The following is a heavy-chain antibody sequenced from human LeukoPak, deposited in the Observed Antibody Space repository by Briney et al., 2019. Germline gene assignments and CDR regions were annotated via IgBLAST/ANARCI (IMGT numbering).Heavy chain of an antibody. D-gene: IGHD3-3*01. Sequence: PSETLSLTCTVSGGSISSGDYYWSWIRQPPGKGLEWIGYIYYSGSTYYNPSLKSRVTISVDTSKNQFSLKLSSVTAADTAVYYCARAVLRFLEWLPEHAFDIWGQGTMVTVSS. CDR3: ARAVLRFLEWLPEHAFDI. J-gene: IGHJ3*02. CDR2: IYYSGST. CDR1: GGSISSGDYY. V-gene: IGHV4-30-4*08.